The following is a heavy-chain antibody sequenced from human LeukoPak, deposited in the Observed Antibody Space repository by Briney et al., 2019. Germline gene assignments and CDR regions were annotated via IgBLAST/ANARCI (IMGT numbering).Heavy chain of an antibody. CDR3: ARHTLWRFDY. J-gene: IGHJ4*02. D-gene: IGHD1-1*01. CDR2: INQDGGTE. CDR1: GFTFTNYW. Sequence: GGSRRLSCAAYGFTFTNYWLTWVRQAPGKGLEWVANINQDGGTEYYVDSMKGRFTISRDNAKNLVYLQINSLRAEDTAVYFCARHTLWRFDYWGQGALVTVPS. V-gene: IGHV3-7*01.